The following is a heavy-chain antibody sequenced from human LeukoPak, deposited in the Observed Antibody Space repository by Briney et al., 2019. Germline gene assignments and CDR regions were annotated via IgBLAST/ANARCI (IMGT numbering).Heavy chain of an antibody. CDR2: INQDESKK. J-gene: IGHJ4*02. CDR3: AKGNGDYVRWYYFDY. D-gene: IGHD4-17*01. V-gene: IGHV3-7*01. Sequence: GGSLRLSCAASGFSFSNDWMCWVRQAPGKGLEWVANINQDESKKYYVDSVKGRFTISRDNAKNSLYLQMSSLRAEDTAVYYCAKGNGDYVRWYYFDYWGQGTLVTVSS. CDR1: GFSFSNDW.